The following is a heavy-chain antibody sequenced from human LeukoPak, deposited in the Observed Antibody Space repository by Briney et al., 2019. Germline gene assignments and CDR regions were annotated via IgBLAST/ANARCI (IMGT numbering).Heavy chain of an antibody. CDR2: INQDGSEK. CDR3: ARDGHPFDL. J-gene: IGHJ4*02. Sequence: GGSLRLSCAASGFRFSSYWMSWVRQAPGKGLEWVANINQDGSEKYYVDSVKGRFTISRDNAKNSLYLQMNSQRAEDTAVYYCARDGHPFDLWGQGTLVTVAS. CDR1: GFRFSSYW. V-gene: IGHV3-7*01.